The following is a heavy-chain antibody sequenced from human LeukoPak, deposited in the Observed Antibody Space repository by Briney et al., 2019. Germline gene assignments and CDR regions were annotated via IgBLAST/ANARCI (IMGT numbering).Heavy chain of an antibody. CDR1: GFTFSNAW. CDR2: IKSKTDGGTT. D-gene: IGHD3-10*01. Sequence: PGGSLRLSCAASGFTFSNAWMSWVRQAPGKGLEWVGRIKSKTDGGTTDYAAPVKGRFAISRDGSKNTLYLQMNSLKTEDTAVYYCTTGYYGSGSYPIDYWGQGTLVTVSS. CDR3: TTGYYGSGSYPIDY. J-gene: IGHJ4*02. V-gene: IGHV3-15*01.